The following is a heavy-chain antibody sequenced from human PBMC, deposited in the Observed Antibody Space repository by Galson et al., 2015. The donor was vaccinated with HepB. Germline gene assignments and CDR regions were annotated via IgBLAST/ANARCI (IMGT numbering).Heavy chain of an antibody. D-gene: IGHD2-2*01. CDR2: ISYDGSNK. V-gene: IGHV3-30-3*01. CDR1: GFTFSSYA. Sequence: SLRLSCAASGFTFSSYAMHWVRQAPGKGLEWVAVISYDGSNKYYADSVKGRFTISRDNSKNTLYLQMNSLRAEDTAVYYCARGEISFVVVPAALGYWGQGTLVTVSP. CDR3: ARGEISFVVVPAALGY. J-gene: IGHJ4*02.